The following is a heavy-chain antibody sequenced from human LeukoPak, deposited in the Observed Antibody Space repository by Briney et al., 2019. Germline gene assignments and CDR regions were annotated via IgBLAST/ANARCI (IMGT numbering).Heavy chain of an antibody. J-gene: IGHJ4*02. Sequence: PGGCLIFSCAASGFTFGSYSMNWGRQAPGKGLEWVSSISSSSSYIYYADSVKGRFTISRDNAKNSLYLQMNSLRAEDTAVYYCAREYYFSGSLDYWGQGTLVTVSS. CDR1: GFTFGSYS. D-gene: IGHD3-10*01. CDR2: ISSSSSYI. V-gene: IGHV3-21*01. CDR3: AREYYFSGSLDY.